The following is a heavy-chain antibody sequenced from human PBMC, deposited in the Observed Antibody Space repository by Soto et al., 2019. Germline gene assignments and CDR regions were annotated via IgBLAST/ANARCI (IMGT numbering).Heavy chain of an antibody. D-gene: IGHD3-16*01. CDR1: GYTFTSYA. CDR3: ANALGLYYFDY. Sequence: QVQLVQSGAEVKKPGASVKVSCKASGYTFTSYAMHWVRQAPGQRLEWMGWINAGNGNTTYSQKFQGRVTITRDTSASTAYMELSSLRSEDTAVYYCANALGLYYFDYWGQGTLVTVSS. V-gene: IGHV1-3*01. J-gene: IGHJ4*02. CDR2: INAGNGNT.